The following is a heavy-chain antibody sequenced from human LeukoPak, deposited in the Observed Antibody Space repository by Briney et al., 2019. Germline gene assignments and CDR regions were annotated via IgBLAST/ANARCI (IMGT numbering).Heavy chain of an antibody. CDR1: GFTFSSYA. CDR2: ISGSGGST. Sequence: GGSLRLSCAASGFTFSSYAMSWVRQAPGKGLEWVSAISGSGGSTYYADSVKGRFTISRDNSKNTLYLQMNSLRAEDTAVYYCAKGPTEGFWSGGDYRGQGTLVTVSS. CDR3: AKGPTEGFWSGGDY. J-gene: IGHJ4*02. V-gene: IGHV3-23*01. D-gene: IGHD3-3*01.